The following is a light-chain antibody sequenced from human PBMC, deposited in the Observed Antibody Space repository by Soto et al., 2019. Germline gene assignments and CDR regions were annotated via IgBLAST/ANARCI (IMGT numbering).Light chain of an antibody. CDR3: QHYNSYSEA. Sequence: DIQMTHSPSTLSASVGDRVTITCRASQTISSWLAWYQQKPGKAPKLLIYKASTLKSGVPSRFSGSGSGTEFTLTISSLQPDDFATYYCQHYNSYSEAFGQGIKVEIX. V-gene: IGKV1-5*03. CDR1: QTISSW. CDR2: KAS. J-gene: IGKJ1*01.